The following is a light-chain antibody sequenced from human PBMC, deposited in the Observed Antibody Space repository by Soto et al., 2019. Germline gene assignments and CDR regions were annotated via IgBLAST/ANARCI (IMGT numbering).Light chain of an antibody. J-gene: IGLJ1*01. Sequence: QSALTQPASVSASPGQSITISCNGTSSDVGGYNYVSWYQQHPGKAPKLIIYEVNNRPSGVSNRFSGSKSGNTASLTISGLQPEDEADYYCTSYTSRNTYFFGSGTKLTVL. V-gene: IGLV2-14*01. CDR1: SSDVGGYNY. CDR2: EVN. CDR3: TSYTSRNTYF.